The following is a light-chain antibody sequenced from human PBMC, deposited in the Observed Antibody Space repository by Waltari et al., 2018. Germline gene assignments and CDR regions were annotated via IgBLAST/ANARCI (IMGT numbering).Light chain of an antibody. CDR1: TSDIGAYDY. V-gene: IGLV2-14*03. J-gene: IGLJ3*02. Sequence: QSALTPPASVSGSLGQPVTISCTGSTSDIGAYDYVSWYQQHPGKTPKLLIYDVSSRPSGVSTRFSGSKFGNTASLTISGLQSEDEGDYYCSACTTTSTPLVFGGGTKVTVL. CDR2: DVS. CDR3: SACTTTSTPLV.